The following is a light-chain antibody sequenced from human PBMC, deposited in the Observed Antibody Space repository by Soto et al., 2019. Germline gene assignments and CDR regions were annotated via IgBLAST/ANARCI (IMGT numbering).Light chain of an antibody. CDR2: GAS. CDR3: QQYNNWPRT. J-gene: IGKJ4*01. CDR1: QSVSSN. V-gene: IGKV3-15*01. Sequence: EIVMTQSPATLAVSPGERATLSCRASQSVSSNLAWYQQKLGQAPRLLIYGASPRTTGITDRFQVSGSGTEFTLTISGRRPEEFAAYYCQQYNNWPRTFGGGTKVEIK.